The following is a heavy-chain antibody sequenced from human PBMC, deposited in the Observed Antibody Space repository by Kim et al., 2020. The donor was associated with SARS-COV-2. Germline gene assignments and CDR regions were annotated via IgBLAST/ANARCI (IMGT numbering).Heavy chain of an antibody. V-gene: IGHV5-51*01. CDR1: GYSFTNYW. Sequence: GESLKISCKGFGYSFTNYWIGWVRQMPGKGLEWMGIIYPVDSDTKYSPSLQGRVPISADKSISTAYLQWNSLKASDTAMYYCARGGDYGDWYFQHWGQGTLVTVSS. J-gene: IGHJ1*01. CDR3: ARGGDYGDWYFQH. D-gene: IGHD4-17*01. CDR2: IYPVDSDT.